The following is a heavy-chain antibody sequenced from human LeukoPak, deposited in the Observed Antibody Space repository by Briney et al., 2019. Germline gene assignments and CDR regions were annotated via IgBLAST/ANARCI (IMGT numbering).Heavy chain of an antibody. CDR3: ARGLRGGNFDY. V-gene: IGHV3-11*04. CDR2: IISAANTI. Sequence: GGSLRLSCAASGFTFSDYYMTWIRQAPGKGLEWVSYIISAANTIYYADSVKGRFTISRDNAKNSLYLQMNSLRAEDTAVYYCARGLRGGNFDYWGQGTLVTVSS. D-gene: IGHD3-16*01. CDR1: GFTFSDYY. J-gene: IGHJ4*02.